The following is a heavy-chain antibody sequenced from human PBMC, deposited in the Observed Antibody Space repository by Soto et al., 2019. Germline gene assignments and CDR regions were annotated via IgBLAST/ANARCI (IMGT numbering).Heavy chain of an antibody. D-gene: IGHD3-22*01. CDR3: ARAKGITMIVVVMHPYGDAFDI. V-gene: IGHV4-30-4*01. J-gene: IGHJ3*02. CDR1: GGSISSGDYY. CDR2: IDYSGST. Sequence: QVQLQESGPGLVKPSQTLSLTCTVSGGSISSGDYYWSWIRQPPGKGLEWIGYIDYSGSTYYNPSLKSRVTISVDTSKNQFSLKLSSVTAADTAVYYCARAKGITMIVVVMHPYGDAFDIWGQGTMVTVSS.